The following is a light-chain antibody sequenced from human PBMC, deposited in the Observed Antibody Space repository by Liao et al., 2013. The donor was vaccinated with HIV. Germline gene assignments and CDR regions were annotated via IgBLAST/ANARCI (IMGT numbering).Light chain of an antibody. CDR2: QDD. CDR3: QAWDSTTGDLV. J-gene: IGLJ2*01. CDR1: RLGDKV. V-gene: IGLV3-1*01. Sequence: SYEVTQPPSVSVSPGQTASITCSGDRLGDKVVSWYQLMPGQSPVVVIYQDDKRPSGIPERFSGSNSGNTATLTISGTQAMDEADYYCQAWDSTTGDLVFGGGTKLTVL.